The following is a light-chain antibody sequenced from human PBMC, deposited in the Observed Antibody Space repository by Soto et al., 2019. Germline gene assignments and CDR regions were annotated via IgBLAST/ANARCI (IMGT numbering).Light chain of an antibody. Sequence: DMQMTQSPSSLSASVGDRVTITCRASQSISSYLNWYQQKPGKAPKLLIYAASSLQSGVPSRFSGSGSGTDFTLSISSLQPEDFATYYCQQSYSTPITFGGGTKAEIK. J-gene: IGKJ4*01. V-gene: IGKV1-39*01. CDR1: QSISSY. CDR2: AAS. CDR3: QQSYSTPIT.